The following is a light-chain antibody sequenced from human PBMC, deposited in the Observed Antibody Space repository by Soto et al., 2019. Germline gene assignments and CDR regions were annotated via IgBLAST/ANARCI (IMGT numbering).Light chain of an antibody. J-gene: IGLJ1*01. V-gene: IGLV1-47*02. CDR2: TKS. CDR3: AAWDDSLSGYV. Sequence: QSVLTQPPSASGTPGQRVTISCFGSGSNRGTNYVSWYQQLPGTAPKLLIYTKSQRPSGVPDRFSGSKSGTSASLAISGLRSEDEADYYCAAWDDSLSGYVFGSGTKVTVL. CDR1: GSNRGTNY.